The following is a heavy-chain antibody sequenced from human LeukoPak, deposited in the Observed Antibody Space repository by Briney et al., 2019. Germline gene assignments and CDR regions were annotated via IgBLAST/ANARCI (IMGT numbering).Heavy chain of an antibody. CDR2: INYSGST. V-gene: IGHV4-61*01. J-gene: IGHJ4*02. CDR3: ARDPSGYFNY. CDR1: GGSVSSGNYY. D-gene: IGHD3-22*01. Sequence: PSETLSLTCTVSGGSVSSGNYYWSWIRQPPGKGLDWIGYINYSGSTNYNPSLKSRVAISVDTSKNQFSLRLSSVTAADTAVYYCARDPSGYFNYWGQGTLATVSS.